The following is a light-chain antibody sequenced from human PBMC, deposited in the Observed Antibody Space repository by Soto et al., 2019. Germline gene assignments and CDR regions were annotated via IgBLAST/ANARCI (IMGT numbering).Light chain of an antibody. Sequence: DSQMTQSPSFLSASVGARVTIRCRARQTIIMFVNWYQQKPGKPPILLMSAASRLQSGVPSRFSGSGSGKVFTLNISSLQPEDSATYCCQQSFTTPPLTFGGGTKGEI. CDR2: AAS. CDR1: QTIIMF. J-gene: IGKJ4*01. CDR3: QQSFTTPPLT. V-gene: IGKV1-39*01.